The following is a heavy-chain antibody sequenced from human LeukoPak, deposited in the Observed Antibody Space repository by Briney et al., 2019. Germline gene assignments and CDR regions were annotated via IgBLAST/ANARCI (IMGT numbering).Heavy chain of an antibody. J-gene: IGHJ5*02. Sequence: PSQTLSLTCAVSGGSISSGGYSWSWIRQPPGKGLEWIGYIYHSGSTYYNPSLKSRVAIPVDRSKNQFSLKLSSVTAADTAVYYCARGLGYCSGGSCYNGWFDPWGQGTLVTVSS. D-gene: IGHD2-15*01. CDR2: IYHSGST. CDR3: ARGLGYCSGGSCYNGWFDP. CDR1: GGSISSGGYS. V-gene: IGHV4-30-2*01.